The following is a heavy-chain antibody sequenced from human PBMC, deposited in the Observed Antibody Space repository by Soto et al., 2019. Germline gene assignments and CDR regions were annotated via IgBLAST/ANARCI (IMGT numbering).Heavy chain of an antibody. Sequence: AVKVSCKASGDTDTNYVISWVRQAPGQGLEWMGGIFPKFGTTYSAQKLQDRLTITADESTSTVYMQLSSLRLDDTAVYYCEAEMTFGKLSVVWGQGTTVTVSS. V-gene: IGHV1-69*13. D-gene: IGHD3-16*02. CDR2: IFPKFGTT. CDR1: GDTDTNYV. CDR3: EAEMTFGKLSVV. J-gene: IGHJ6*02.